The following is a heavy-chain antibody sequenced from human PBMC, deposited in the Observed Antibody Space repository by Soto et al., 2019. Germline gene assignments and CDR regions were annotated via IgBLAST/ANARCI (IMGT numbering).Heavy chain of an antibody. CDR2: IIPIFGIA. CDR3: ARDAKYQVDY. D-gene: IGHD2-2*01. V-gene: IGHV1-69*08. J-gene: IGHJ4*02. CDR1: GGTFSSYT. Sequence: QVQLVQSGAEVKKPGSSVKASCKASGGTFSSYTISWVRQAPGQGLEWMGRIIPIFGIAHYAQKFQGRVTITADKSTSTDYMELSSLRSEDTAVYYCARDAKYQVDYWGQGTLVTVSS.